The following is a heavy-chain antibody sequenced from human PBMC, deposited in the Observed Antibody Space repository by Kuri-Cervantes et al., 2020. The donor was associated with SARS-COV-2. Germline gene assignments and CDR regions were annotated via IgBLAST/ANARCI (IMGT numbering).Heavy chain of an antibody. V-gene: IGHV4-59*08. J-gene: IGHJ4*02. CDR2: IYYSGST. D-gene: IGHD3-10*01. CDR3: ARVLSGNTPYFDY. CDR1: GGSISSYY. Sequence: SETLSLTCTVSGGSISSYYWSWIRQPPGKGLEWIGYIYYSGSTNYNPSLKSRVTISVDTSKNQFSLKLSSVTAADTAVYYCARVLSGNTPYFDYWGQGTLVTVSS.